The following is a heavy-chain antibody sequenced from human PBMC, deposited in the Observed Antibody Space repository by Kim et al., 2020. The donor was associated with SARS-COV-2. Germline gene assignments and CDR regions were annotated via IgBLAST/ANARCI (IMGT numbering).Heavy chain of an antibody. CDR3: AKETGVGVMSAAVDN. V-gene: IGHV3-30*02. Sequence: DSVKGRFAITRDNSKNTLYLQMNSLRAEDTAIYYCAKETGVGVMSAAVDNWGQGTLVTVSS. J-gene: IGHJ4*02. D-gene: IGHD2-21*01.